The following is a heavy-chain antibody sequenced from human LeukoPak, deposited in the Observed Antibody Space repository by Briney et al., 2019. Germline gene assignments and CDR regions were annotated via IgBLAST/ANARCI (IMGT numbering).Heavy chain of an antibody. CDR2: ISGSGGST. D-gene: IGHD5-18*01. CDR1: GFTFSSYA. V-gene: IGHV3-23*01. Sequence: GGSLRLSCAASGFTFSSYAMSWVRQAPGKGLEWVSGISGSGGSTYHADSVKGRFTISRDNSKNTLYLQMISLRAEDTAVYYCAKARRIQLWLSWGQGTLVTVSS. J-gene: IGHJ5*02. CDR3: AKARRIQLWLS.